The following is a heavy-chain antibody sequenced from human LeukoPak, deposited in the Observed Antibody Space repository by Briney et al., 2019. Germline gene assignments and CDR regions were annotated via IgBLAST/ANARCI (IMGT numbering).Heavy chain of an antibody. D-gene: IGHD3-10*01. CDR1: GYTFTNYY. V-gene: IGHV1-46*01. Sequence: ASVKVSCKASGYTFTNYYMHWVRQAPGQGLEWMGIINPSGGSTSSAQRFQGRVTMTRDMSTSTVYMELSSLRSEDTAVYYCARKYASGTYPLDYWGQGILVTVSS. J-gene: IGHJ4*02. CDR3: ARKYASGTYPLDY. CDR2: INPSGGST.